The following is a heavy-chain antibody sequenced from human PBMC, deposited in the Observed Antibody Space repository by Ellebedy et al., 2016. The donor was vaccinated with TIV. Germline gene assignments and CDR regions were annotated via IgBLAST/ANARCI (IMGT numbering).Heavy chain of an antibody. J-gene: IGHJ3*02. CDR2: ISYDGSNK. CDR3: AKDRNSGWSGDAFDI. Sequence: PGGSLRLSCAASGFTFSSYAMHWVRQAPGKGLEWVAVISYDGSNKYYADSVKGRFTISRDNSKNTLYLQMNSLRAEDTAVYYCAKDRNSGWSGDAFDIWGQGTMVTVSS. D-gene: IGHD6-19*01. CDR1: GFTFSSYA. V-gene: IGHV3-30-3*01.